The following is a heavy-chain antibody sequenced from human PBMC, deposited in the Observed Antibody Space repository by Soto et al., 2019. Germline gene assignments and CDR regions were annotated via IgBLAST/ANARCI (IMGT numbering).Heavy chain of an antibody. D-gene: IGHD3-10*01. CDR1: GYTFTSYD. CDR2: MNPNSGNT. J-gene: IGHJ4*02. V-gene: IGHV1-8*01. Sequence: ASVKVSCKASGYTFTSYDINWVRQATGQGLEWMGWMNPNSGNTGYAQKFQGRVTMTRNTSISTAYMELSSLRSEDTAVYYCARQRMVRGVKAYDYWGQGTLVTVSS. CDR3: ARQRMVRGVKAYDY.